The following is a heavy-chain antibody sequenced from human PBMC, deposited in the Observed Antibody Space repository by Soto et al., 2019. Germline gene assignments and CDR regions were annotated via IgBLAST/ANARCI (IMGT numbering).Heavy chain of an antibody. V-gene: IGHV3-74*01. CDR3: ARVMITFGGVIVDDY. Sequence: PGASLRLSCAASGFTFSSYWMHWVRQAPGKGLVWVSRINSDGSSTSYADSVKGRFTISRDNAKNTLYLQMNSLRAEDTAVYYCARVMITFGGVIVDDYWGQGTLVTVSS. J-gene: IGHJ4*02. CDR2: INSDGSST. D-gene: IGHD3-16*02. CDR1: GFTFSSYW.